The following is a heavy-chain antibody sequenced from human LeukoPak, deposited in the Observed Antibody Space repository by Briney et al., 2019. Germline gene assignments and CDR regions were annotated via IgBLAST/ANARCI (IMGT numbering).Heavy chain of an antibody. D-gene: IGHD3-22*01. Sequence: PGGSLSLSCAASGFTFSDYYMSWVRQAPGKGLEWISYISDTSAYTNYAESLRGRFTISRDNAKNSLYLRVHSLRPEDTAIYYCARVPDYYDSSGASSKYYYGLDVWGRGTTVTVSS. CDR3: ARVPDYYDSSGASSKYYYGLDV. J-gene: IGHJ6*02. V-gene: IGHV3-11*05. CDR2: ISDTSAYT. CDR1: GFTFSDYY.